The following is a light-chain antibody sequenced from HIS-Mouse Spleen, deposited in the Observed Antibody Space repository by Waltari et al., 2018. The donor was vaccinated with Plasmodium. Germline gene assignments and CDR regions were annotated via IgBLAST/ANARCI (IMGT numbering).Light chain of an antibody. CDR1: QRVSSN. CDR2: VAS. Sequence: EIVMTQSPATLSVSPGERATLSCRASQRVSSNLAWYQQKPGQAPRLLIYVASTRATGIPARFSGSGSGTEFTLTISSLQSEDFAVYYCQQYNNWSFTFGPGTKVDIK. CDR3: QQYNNWSFT. V-gene: IGKV3-15*01. J-gene: IGKJ3*01.